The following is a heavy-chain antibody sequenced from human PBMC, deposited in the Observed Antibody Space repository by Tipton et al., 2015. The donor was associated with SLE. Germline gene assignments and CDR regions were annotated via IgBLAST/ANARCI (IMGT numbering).Heavy chain of an antibody. J-gene: IGHJ4*02. CDR2: IWYDGSKK. D-gene: IGHD2-15*01. CDR1: GFTLSSYG. Sequence: SLRLSCAASGFTLSSYGMHWVRQAPGKGLEWVAVIWYDGSKKYYADSVKGRFTISRDNSKNTLYLQMNNLRVEDTGVFYCARDPGCSGGSCYDAVGGLDCWGQGTQVSVSS. V-gene: IGHV3-33*01. CDR3: ARDPGCSGGSCYDAVGGLDC.